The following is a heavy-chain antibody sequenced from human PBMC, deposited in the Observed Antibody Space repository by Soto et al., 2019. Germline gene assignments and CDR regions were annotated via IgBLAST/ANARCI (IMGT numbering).Heavy chain of an antibody. CDR3: ARGPEYYAFWSGFYYFDT. D-gene: IGHD3-3*01. CDR1: GYSFIGYY. Sequence: ASVKVSCKASGYSFIGYYMHWVRQAPGQGLEWMGWINPNSGGTNYAQNFQARVTMTRDTSITTAYMELSRLTSDDTAVYYCARGPEYYAFWSGFYYFDTKGEGAQVT. CDR2: INPNSGGT. J-gene: IGHJ4*02. V-gene: IGHV1-2*02.